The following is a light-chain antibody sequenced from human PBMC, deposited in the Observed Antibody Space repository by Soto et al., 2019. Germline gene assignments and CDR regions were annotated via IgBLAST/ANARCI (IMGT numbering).Light chain of an antibody. CDR2: GNS. V-gene: IGLV1-40*01. Sequence: QTVVTQPPSVSGAPGQRVTISCTGSSSNIGAGYDVHWYQQLPGTAPKLLIYGNSNRPSGVPDRFSGSKSGTSASLAITGLQAEDEADYYCQSYDSSHNYVFGTGTKLTVL. J-gene: IGLJ1*01. CDR1: SSNIGAGYD. CDR3: QSYDSSHNYV.